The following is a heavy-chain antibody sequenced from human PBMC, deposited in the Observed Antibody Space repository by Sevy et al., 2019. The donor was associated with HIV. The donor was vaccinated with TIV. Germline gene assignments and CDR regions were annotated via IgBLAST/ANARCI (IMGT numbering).Heavy chain of an antibody. CDR3: ARKYRGYDWRGVYYYYYYMDV. V-gene: IGHV4-39*01. CDR1: GGSISSSSYY. CDR2: IYYSGGT. D-gene: IGHD5-12*01. Sequence: SETLSRTCTVSGGSISSSSYYWGWIRQPPGKGLEWIGSIYYSGGTYYNPPLKSRVTISVDTSKNEFSLKLSSVTAADTAVYYCARKYRGYDWRGVYYYYYYMDVWGKGTTVTVSS. J-gene: IGHJ6*03.